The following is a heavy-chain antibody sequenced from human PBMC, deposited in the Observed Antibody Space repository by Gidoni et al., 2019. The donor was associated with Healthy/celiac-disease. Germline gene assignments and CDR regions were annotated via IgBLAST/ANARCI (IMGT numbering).Heavy chain of an antibody. CDR1: GFTVSSNY. Sequence: EVQLLQSGGGLVQPGGSLSLPRAASGFTVSSNYMGGVRQAQGKGLEWVSVIYSGGSTYYADSVKGRFTISRDNSKNTLYLQMNSLRAEDTAVYYCARDGHVAGDYWGQGTLVTVSS. D-gene: IGHD2-21*01. V-gene: IGHV3-66*02. J-gene: IGHJ4*02. CDR2: IYSGGST. CDR3: ARDGHVAGDY.